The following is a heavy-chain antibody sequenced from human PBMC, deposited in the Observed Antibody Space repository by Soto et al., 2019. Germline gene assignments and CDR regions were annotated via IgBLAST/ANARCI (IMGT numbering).Heavy chain of an antibody. J-gene: IGHJ2*01. D-gene: IGHD4-17*01. CDR2: ISYDGSNK. V-gene: IGHV3-30-3*01. CDR3: ASSPYGDSTGYFDL. Sequence: QVQLEESGGGVVQPGRSLRLSCAASGFTISSYAMHWVRQAPGKGLEWVAVISYDGSNKYYADSVKGRFTISRDNSKNTLYLQMNSLRAEDTAVYYCASSPYGDSTGYFDLWGRGTLVTVSS. CDR1: GFTISSYA.